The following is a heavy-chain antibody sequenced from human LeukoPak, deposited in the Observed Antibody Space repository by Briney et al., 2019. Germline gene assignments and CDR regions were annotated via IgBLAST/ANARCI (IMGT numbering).Heavy chain of an antibody. Sequence: SVKVSCKASGGTFSSYAISWVRQAPGQGLEWMGGIIPIFGTANYAQKFQGRVTITTDESTSTAYMELSSLRSEDTAVYYCASTIPRGNYYDSSGYHLDYWGQGTLVTVSS. J-gene: IGHJ4*02. CDR2: IIPIFGTA. CDR1: GGTFSSYA. V-gene: IGHV1-69*05. D-gene: IGHD3-22*01. CDR3: ASTIPRGNYYDSSGYHLDY.